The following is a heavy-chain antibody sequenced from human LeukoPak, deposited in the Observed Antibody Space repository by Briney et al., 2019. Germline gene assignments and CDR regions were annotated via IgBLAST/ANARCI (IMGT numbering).Heavy chain of an antibody. D-gene: IGHD2-15*01. CDR1: GGTFSSYA. V-gene: IGHV1-69*05. Sequence: ASVKVSCKASGGTFSSYAISWVRQAPGQGLEWMGGIIPIFGTANYAQKFQGRVTITTDESTSTAYMELSSLRAEDTAVYYCAKDLDVVVLATTVFDYWGQGTLVTVSS. CDR3: AKDLDVVVLATTVFDY. J-gene: IGHJ4*02. CDR2: IIPIFGTA.